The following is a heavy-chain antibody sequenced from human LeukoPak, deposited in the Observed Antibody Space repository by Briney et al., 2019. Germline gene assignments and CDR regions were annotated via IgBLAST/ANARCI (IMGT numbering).Heavy chain of an antibody. J-gene: IGHJ5*02. D-gene: IGHD5-12*01. CDR1: GFTFSSYS. CDR2: ISSSSSTI. CDR3: ARVKWPYGFDP. V-gene: IGHV3-48*01. Sequence: GGSLRLSCAASGFTFSSYSMNWVRQAPGKGLEWVSYISSSSSTIYYADSVKGRFTISRDNAKNSLYLQMNSLRAEDTAVYYCARVKWPYGFDPWGQGTLVTVSS.